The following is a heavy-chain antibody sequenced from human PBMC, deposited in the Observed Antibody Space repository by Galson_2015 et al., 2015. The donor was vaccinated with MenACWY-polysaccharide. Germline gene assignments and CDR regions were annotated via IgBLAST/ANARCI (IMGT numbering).Heavy chain of an antibody. V-gene: IGHV3-30*02. CDR2: APHDGNNE. CDR3: AREFFAIGVGY. D-gene: IGHD3-3*01. J-gene: IGHJ4*02. Sequence: LRLSYAAAGFTCSSSGMHWGRQAPGKGLEWVAFAPHDGNNEYYADSVKGRFTIYRDNSRDKLYLQMKRLRADDTAVYYCAREFFAIGVGYWGQGTLVSVSS. CDR1: GFTCSSSG.